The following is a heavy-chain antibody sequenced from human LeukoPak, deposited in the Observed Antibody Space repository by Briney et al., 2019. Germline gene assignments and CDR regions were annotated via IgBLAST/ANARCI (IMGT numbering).Heavy chain of an antibody. CDR1: GGSISSSSYY. V-gene: IGHV4-39*01. J-gene: IGHJ4*02. CDR3: ARHRGFMATAFGY. Sequence: SETLSLTCTVSGGSISSSSYYWGWIRQPPGKGLEWIGSIYYSGSTYYNPSLKSRVTISVDTSMNQFSLKLSSVTAADTAVYYCARHRGFMATAFGYWVQGTLVTVSS. D-gene: IGHD5-24*01. CDR2: IYYSGST.